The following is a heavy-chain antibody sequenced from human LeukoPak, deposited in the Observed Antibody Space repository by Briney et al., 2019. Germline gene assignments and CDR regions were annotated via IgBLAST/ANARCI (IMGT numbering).Heavy chain of an antibody. V-gene: IGHV3-30*04. J-gene: IGHJ4*02. Sequence: GGSERLSCAASGFTFSNYAMHWARQAPGKGLEWVSVISYEGSKKYYADSVKGRFTISKDNSKNTVHLQMNSLSTEDTAVYYCAKDRAEATRRSLDYWGPG. CDR3: AKDRAEATRRSLDY. CDR1: GFTFSNYA. D-gene: IGHD1-26*01. CDR2: ISYEGSKK.